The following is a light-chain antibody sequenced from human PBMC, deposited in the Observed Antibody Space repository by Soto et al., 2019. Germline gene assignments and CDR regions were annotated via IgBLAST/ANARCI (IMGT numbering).Light chain of an antibody. CDR2: GAS. J-gene: IGKJ4*01. CDR1: QSVSSSY. V-gene: IGKV3-20*01. CDR3: QQYGSSPHT. Sequence: EIVLTQSPGTLSLSPGERATLSCRASQSVSSSYLAWYQQKPGQAPRLLIYGASSSATGIPDRFSGSGSGTDFTLTISRLEPEDFEVYYCQQYGSSPHTFGGGTKVEIK.